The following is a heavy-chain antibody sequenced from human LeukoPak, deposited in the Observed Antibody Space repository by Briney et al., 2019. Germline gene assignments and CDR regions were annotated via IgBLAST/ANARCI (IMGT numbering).Heavy chain of an antibody. CDR2: ISAYNGNT. CDR1: GYTFTSYG. V-gene: IGHV1-18*01. CDR3: ARDPAVITGTAPRHYYYYYMDV. D-gene: IGHD1-7*01. Sequence: GASVKVSCKASGYTFTSYGISWVRQAPGQGLEWMGWISAYNGNTNYAQKLQGRVTMTTDTSTSTAYMELRSLRSDDTAVYYCARDPAVITGTAPRHYYYYYMDVWGKGTTVTVSS. J-gene: IGHJ6*03.